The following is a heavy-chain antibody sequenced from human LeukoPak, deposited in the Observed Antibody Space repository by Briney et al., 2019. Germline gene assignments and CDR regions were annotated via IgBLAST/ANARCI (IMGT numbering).Heavy chain of an antibody. J-gene: IGHJ3*02. CDR1: GGYISSYY. Sequence: SETLSLTCTGSGGYISSYYWSWIRQPPGKGLEWIGYIYYSGSTNYNPSLKSRVTISVDTSKNQFSLKLSSVTAADTAVYYCARGLFADYYGSGSLNHDAFDIWGQGTMVTVSS. D-gene: IGHD3-10*01. V-gene: IGHV4-59*01. CDR3: ARGLFADYYGSGSLNHDAFDI. CDR2: IYYSGST.